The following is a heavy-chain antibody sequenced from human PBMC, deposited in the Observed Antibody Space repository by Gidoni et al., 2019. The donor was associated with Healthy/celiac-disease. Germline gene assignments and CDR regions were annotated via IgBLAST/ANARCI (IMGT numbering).Heavy chain of an antibody. V-gene: IGHV3-33*01. D-gene: IGHD6-19*01. J-gene: IGHJ5*02. Sequence: QVQLVESGGGVVQPGRSLRLSCAASGFTFSSYGMHWVRQAPGKGLEWVAVIWYDGSNKYYADSVKGRFTISRDNSKNTLYLQMNSLRAEDTAVYYCARGPYSSGWYELPFDPWGQGTLVTVSS. CDR3: ARGPYSSGWYELPFDP. CDR2: IWYDGSNK. CDR1: GFTFSSYG.